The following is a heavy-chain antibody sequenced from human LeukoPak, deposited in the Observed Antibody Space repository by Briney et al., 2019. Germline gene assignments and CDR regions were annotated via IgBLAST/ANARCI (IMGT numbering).Heavy chain of an antibody. J-gene: IGHJ6*02. CDR3: ARGSYYYDSSGYYYYYGMDV. CDR1: GGSISTYY. CDR2: IYYSGST. V-gene: IGHV4-59*01. D-gene: IGHD3-22*01. Sequence: SETLSLTCTVSGGSISTYYWNWIRQPPGKGLEWIGYIYYSGSTNYNPSLKSRVTISIDTSKNQFSLKLSSVTAADTAVYYCARGSYYYDSSGYYYYYGMDVWGQGTTVTVSS.